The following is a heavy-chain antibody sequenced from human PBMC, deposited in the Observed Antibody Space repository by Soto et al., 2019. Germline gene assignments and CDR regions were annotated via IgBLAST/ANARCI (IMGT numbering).Heavy chain of an antibody. J-gene: IGHJ4*02. D-gene: IGHD2-15*01. CDR2: MTPNNGNT. CDR1: GYTFTSYE. V-gene: IGHV1-8*01. CDR3: ARGKHRTYPAIVPEPDY. Sequence: QVPLVQSGAEVKKPGASVKVSCKASGYTFTSYEMYWVRQATGQGLEWMGWMTPNNGNTVYAQKFQGRVTMTRETSIRTAYLELCLLRSEDTAVYYCARGKHRTYPAIVPEPDYWVQGTLVTVS.